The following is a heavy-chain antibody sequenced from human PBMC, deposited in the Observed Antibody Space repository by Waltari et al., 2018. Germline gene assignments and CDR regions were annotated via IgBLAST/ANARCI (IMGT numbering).Heavy chain of an antibody. D-gene: IGHD3-22*01. CDR3: ARDGYYYDSSGAFDI. CDR2: IYTSGST. V-gene: IGHV4-61*02. CDR1: GGSISSGSYY. J-gene: IGHJ3*02. Sequence: QVQLQESGPGLVKPSQTLSLTCTVSGGSISSGSYYWSWIRQPAGKGLEWIGRIYTSGSTNYNPSLKSRVTISVDTSKNQFSLKLSSVTAADTAVYYCARDGYYYDSSGAFDIWGQGTMVTVSS.